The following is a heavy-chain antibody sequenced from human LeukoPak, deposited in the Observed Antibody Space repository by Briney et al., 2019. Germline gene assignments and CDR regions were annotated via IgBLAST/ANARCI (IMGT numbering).Heavy chain of an antibody. CDR1: GFTFSSYA. CDR2: ITGSGGST. CDR3: AKGIPVTMIIVTYFFDY. Sequence: TGGSLRLSCAASGFTFSSYAMSWVRQAPGKGLEWVSGITGSGGSTYYADSVKGRFTISRDNSKNTLYLQMNSLRAEDTAIYYCAKGIPVTMIIVTYFFDYWGQGTLVTVSS. D-gene: IGHD3-22*01. J-gene: IGHJ4*02. V-gene: IGHV3-23*01.